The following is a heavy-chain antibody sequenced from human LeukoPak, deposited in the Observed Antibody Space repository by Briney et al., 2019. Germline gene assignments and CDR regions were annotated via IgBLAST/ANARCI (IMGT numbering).Heavy chain of an antibody. CDR2: IYYSEST. Sequence: SETLSLTCTVSGGSISSYYWSWIRQPPGKGLEWIGYIYYSESTNYNPSLKSRVTISVDTSKNQFSLKLSSVTAADTAVYYCARRIRGVTKSADYFDYWGQGTLVTVSS. D-gene: IGHD3-10*01. CDR1: GGSISSYY. V-gene: IGHV4-59*01. CDR3: ARRIRGVTKSADYFDY. J-gene: IGHJ4*02.